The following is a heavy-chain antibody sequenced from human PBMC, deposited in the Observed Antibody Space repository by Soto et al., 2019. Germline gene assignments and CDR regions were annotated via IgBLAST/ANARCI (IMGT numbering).Heavy chain of an antibody. Sequence: SETLSLTCTVSGGSISSSNYYWGWIRQPPGKGLEWIGSIYYSGSTYYNPSLKSRVTISVDTSKNQFSLKLSSVTAADTAVYYCARRYGASFDFWAQGNLVTVSS. CDR1: GGSISSSNYY. J-gene: IGHJ4*02. D-gene: IGHD4-17*01. CDR2: IYYSGST. V-gene: IGHV4-39*01. CDR3: ARRYGASFDF.